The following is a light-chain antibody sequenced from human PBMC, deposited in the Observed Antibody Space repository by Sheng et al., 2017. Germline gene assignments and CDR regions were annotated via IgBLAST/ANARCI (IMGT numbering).Light chain of an antibody. CDR2: DAS. CDR3: QQRSNWPLT. CDR1: QSVTNN. J-gene: IGKJ4*01. V-gene: IGKV3-11*01. Sequence: EIVMTQSPATLSVSPGERVTLSCRASQSVTNNLAWYQQKPGQAPRLLIYDASNRATGIPARFSGSGSGTDFTLTISSLEPEDFAVYYCQQRSNWPLTFGGGTKVEIK.